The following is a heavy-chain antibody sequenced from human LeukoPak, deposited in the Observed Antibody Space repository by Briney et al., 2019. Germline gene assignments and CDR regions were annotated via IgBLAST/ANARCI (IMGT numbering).Heavy chain of an antibody. Sequence: PGGSLRLSCVASGFTFDDFGLSWVRQVPGRGQEWVARISWNGANTGYADSVKGRFTISRDNAENSLFLQMNSLTADDTALYYCARDHCSSTTCYFEDWGQGTLVTVSS. CDR3: ARDHCSSTTCYFED. CDR1: GFTFDDFG. V-gene: IGHV3-20*04. J-gene: IGHJ4*02. CDR2: ISWNGANT. D-gene: IGHD2-2*01.